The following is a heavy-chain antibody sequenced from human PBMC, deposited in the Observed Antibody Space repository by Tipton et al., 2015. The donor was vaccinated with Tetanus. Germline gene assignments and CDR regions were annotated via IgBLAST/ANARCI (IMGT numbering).Heavy chain of an antibody. Sequence: TLSLTCAVYGGSFSGFYWSWIRQPPGKGLEWIGEINHRGGTSYNPSLKSRVTISVDTSKNQFSLNMSSVTAADTAVYYCARDRGDTGTVNWFDPWGQGTLVTVSS. CDR2: INHRGGT. D-gene: IGHD1-1*01. J-gene: IGHJ5*02. CDR3: ARDRGDTGTVNWFDP. V-gene: IGHV4-34*01. CDR1: GGSFSGFY.